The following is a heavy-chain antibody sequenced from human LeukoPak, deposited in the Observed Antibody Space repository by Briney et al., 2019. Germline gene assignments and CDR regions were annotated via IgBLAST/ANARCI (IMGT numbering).Heavy chain of an antibody. CDR1: GFTLSSYS. CDR3: AKAYNWNYVGYFDY. J-gene: IGHJ4*02. CDR2: ISTSSIYI. D-gene: IGHD1-7*01. V-gene: IGHV3-21*04. Sequence: GGSLRLSCAASGFTLSSYSMNWVRQAAGKGLEWVSSISTSSIYIYYADSVKGRFTISRDNAKNSLYLQMNSLRAEDMALYYCAKAYNWNYVGYFDYWGQGTLVTVSS.